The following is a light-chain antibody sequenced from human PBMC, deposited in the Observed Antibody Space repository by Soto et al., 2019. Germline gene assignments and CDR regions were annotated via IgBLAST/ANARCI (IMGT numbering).Light chain of an antibody. CDR2: GAS. J-gene: IGKJ4*01. CDR1: QTVRNNY. V-gene: IGKV3-20*01. Sequence: EFVLTQSPGTLSLSPGERATLSCRASQTVRNNYLAWYQQKPGQAPRVLIYGASRRATGIPDRFSGSGSGTDFTLTISRLEPEDFAVYYCQQYDSSPLTFGGGTKVDIK. CDR3: QQYDSSPLT.